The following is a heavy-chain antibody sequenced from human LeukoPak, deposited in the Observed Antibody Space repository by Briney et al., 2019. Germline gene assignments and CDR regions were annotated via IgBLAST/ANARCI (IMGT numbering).Heavy chain of an antibody. V-gene: IGHV1-69*04. Sequence: SVKVSCKASGYTFTSYGISWVRQAPGQGLEWMGRIIPIFGIANYAQKFQGRVTITADKSTSTAYMELSSLRSEDTAVYYCARDRDYYDSSGYYPGNWFDPWGQGTLVTVSS. J-gene: IGHJ5*02. D-gene: IGHD3-22*01. CDR1: GYTFTSYG. CDR2: IIPIFGIA. CDR3: ARDRDYYDSSGYYPGNWFDP.